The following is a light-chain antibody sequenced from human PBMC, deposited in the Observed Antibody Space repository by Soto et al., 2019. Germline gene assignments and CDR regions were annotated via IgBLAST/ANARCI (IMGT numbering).Light chain of an antibody. CDR1: SSNIGSNT. CDR3: AEWDDSLNGLV. J-gene: IGLJ1*01. Sequence: QPVLTQPPSASGTPGQRVTISCSGSSSNIGSNTVNWYQQLPGTAPKLLIYNNNQRPSGVPDRFSGSKSGTSASLAISGLQSEDEADYYCAEWDDSLNGLVFGTGTKVTVL. CDR2: NNN. V-gene: IGLV1-44*01.